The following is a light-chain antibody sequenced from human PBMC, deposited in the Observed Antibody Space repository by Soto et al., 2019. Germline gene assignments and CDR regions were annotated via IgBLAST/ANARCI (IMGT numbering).Light chain of an antibody. V-gene: IGLV8-61*01. J-gene: IGLJ7*01. CDR3: ALYMGTGIWL. CDR1: SGSVSTSYY. Sequence: QTVVTQKPSFSVSPGGTVTLTCGLSSGSVSTSYYPSWYQQTPGQAPRTLIYSTTTRSSGVPDRFSGSILENTAALTITGAQADDESVYYCALYMGTGIWLFGGGTQLTVL. CDR2: STT.